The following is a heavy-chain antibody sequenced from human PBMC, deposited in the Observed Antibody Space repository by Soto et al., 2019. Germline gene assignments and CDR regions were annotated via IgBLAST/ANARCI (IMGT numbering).Heavy chain of an antibody. D-gene: IGHD6-6*01. J-gene: IGHJ6*03. CDR2: INAGNGNT. CDR3: ASRGFIAARKSPYYDYYYYYMDV. CDR1: GYTFTSYA. Sequence: QVQLVQSGAEVKKPGASVKVSCKASGYTFTSYAMHWVRQAPGQRLEWMGWINAGNGNTKYSQKFQGRVTITRDTSASTAYMELSSLRSEDTAVYYCASRGFIAARKSPYYDYYYYYMDVWGKGTTVTVSS. V-gene: IGHV1-3*01.